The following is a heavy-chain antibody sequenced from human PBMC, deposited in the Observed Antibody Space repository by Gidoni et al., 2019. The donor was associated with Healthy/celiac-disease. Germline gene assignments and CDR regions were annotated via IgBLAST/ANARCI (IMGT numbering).Heavy chain of an antibody. CDR3: ARDEGYCSGGSCYSYNWFDP. CDR1: GYTFTRYS. CDR2: INPSGGST. J-gene: IGHJ5*02. Sequence: QVQLVQSGAEVKKPGASVKVSCKASGYTFTRYSMHWVRQAPGQGLEWMGIINPSGGSTSYAQKFQGRVTMTRDTSTSTVYMELSSLRSEDTAVYYCARDEGYCSGGSCYSYNWFDPWGQGTLVTVSS. D-gene: IGHD2-15*01. V-gene: IGHV1-46*01.